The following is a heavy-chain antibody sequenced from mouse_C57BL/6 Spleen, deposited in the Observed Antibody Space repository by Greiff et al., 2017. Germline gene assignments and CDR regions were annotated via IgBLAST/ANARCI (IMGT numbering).Heavy chain of an antibody. CDR2: IYPGSGST. CDR1: GYTFTSYW. D-gene: IGHD2-1*01. CDR3: AYGTFDY. Sequence: QVQLKQPGAELVKPGASVKMSCKASGYTFTSYWITWVKQRPGQGLEWIGDIYPGSGSTNYNEKFTGKATLTVDTSSSAAYMQLSSLTAEDSAVYSWAYGTFDYWGQGTTLTV. V-gene: IGHV1-55*01. J-gene: IGHJ2*01.